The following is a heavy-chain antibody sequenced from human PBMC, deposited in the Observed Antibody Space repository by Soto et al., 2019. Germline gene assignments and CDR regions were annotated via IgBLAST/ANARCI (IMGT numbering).Heavy chain of an antibody. CDR3: AANYAGYYYGMDV. CDR1: GGSSSSYY. J-gene: IGHJ6*02. CDR2: IYYSGST. Sequence: ASETLSLTCTVSGGSSSSYYWSWIRQPPGKGLEWIGYIYYSGSTNYNPSLKSRVTISVDTSRNQFSLKLSSVTAADTAVYYCAANYAGYYYGMDVWGQGTTVTVSS. V-gene: IGHV4-59*01. D-gene: IGHD3-16*01.